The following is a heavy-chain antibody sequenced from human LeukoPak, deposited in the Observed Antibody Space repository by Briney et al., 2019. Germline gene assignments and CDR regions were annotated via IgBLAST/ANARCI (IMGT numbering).Heavy chain of an antibody. J-gene: IGHJ2*01. Sequence: ASVKVSCKASGYTFTSYDINWVRQATGQGLEWMGWMNPNSGNTGYAQKFQGRVTTTRNTSISTAYMELSSLRSEDTAVYYCARWKMVRGVNWNFDLWGRGTLVTVSS. V-gene: IGHV1-8*01. CDR2: MNPNSGNT. CDR3: ARWKMVRGVNWNFDL. CDR1: GYTFTSYD. D-gene: IGHD3-10*01.